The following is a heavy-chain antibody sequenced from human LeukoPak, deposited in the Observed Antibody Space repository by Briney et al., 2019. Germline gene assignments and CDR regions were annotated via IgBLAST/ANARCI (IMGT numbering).Heavy chain of an antibody. D-gene: IGHD3-22*01. J-gene: IGHJ4*02. V-gene: IGHV3-23*01. CDR3: AKDLGRAPYFYDSRGYSSFDY. Sequence: PGGSLRLSCAASGFTFSSYAMSWVRQAPGKGLEWVSAISGSGGSTYYADSVKGRFTISRDNSKNTLYLQMNSLRAEDTAVYYCAKDLGRAPYFYDSRGYSSFDYWGQGTLVTVSS. CDR2: ISGSGGST. CDR1: GFTFSSYA.